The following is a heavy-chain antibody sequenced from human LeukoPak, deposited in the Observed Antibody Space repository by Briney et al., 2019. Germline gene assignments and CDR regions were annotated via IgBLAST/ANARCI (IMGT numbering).Heavy chain of an antibody. CDR2: ISGSGGST. CDR3: AKGTPGYSSSWYTPLDY. CDR1: GFTFSSYA. Sequence: GGSLRLSCAASGFTFSSYAMSWVRQAPGKGLEWVSAISGSGGSTYYADSVKGRFTISRDNSKNTLDLQMNSLRAEDTAVYYCAKGTPGYSSSWYTPLDYWGQGTLVTVSP. V-gene: IGHV3-23*01. D-gene: IGHD6-13*01. J-gene: IGHJ4*02.